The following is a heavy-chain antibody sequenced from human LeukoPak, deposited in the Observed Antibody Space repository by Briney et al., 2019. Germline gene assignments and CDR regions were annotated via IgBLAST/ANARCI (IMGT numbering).Heavy chain of an antibody. Sequence: GGSLRLSCAASGFSFSSYAMSWVRQAPGKGLEWVSGISGSGGHTYYADSVKGRFTISRNNSKNTLYLQMNSLRAEDTAVYYCAKNPVAYYFDYWGQGTLVTVSS. J-gene: IGHJ4*02. CDR1: GFSFSSYA. V-gene: IGHV3-23*01. CDR2: ISGSGGHT. CDR3: AKNPVAYYFDY.